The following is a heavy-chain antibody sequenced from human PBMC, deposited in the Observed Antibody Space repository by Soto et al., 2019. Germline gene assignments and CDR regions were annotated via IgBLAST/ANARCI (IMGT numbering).Heavy chain of an antibody. CDR2: IDPSDSYI. Sequence: GESLKISCKGSGYSFPSYWISWVRQMPGKGLEWMGRIDPSDSYINYSPSFEGHVTLSVDKTISTAYLQWNSLKASDTAIYYCATNLTYDSSGYITWGQGTLVTVSS. J-gene: IGHJ4*02. D-gene: IGHD3-22*01. CDR3: ATNLTYDSSGYIT. CDR1: GYSFPSYW. V-gene: IGHV5-10-1*01.